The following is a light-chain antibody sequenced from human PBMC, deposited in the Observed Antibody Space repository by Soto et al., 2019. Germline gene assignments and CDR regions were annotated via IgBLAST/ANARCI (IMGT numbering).Light chain of an antibody. CDR3: AAWDDSLSGWV. Sequence: QSVLTQPPSASGTPGQRVTISCSGSSSNIGDNYVFWYQQFPGAAPKPLIFNNHQRPSGVPDRFSGAKSGTSASLSISGLRSEDEADYHCAAWDDSLSGWVFGGGTQLTVL. CDR2: NNH. CDR1: SSNIGDNY. V-gene: IGLV1-47*02. J-gene: IGLJ3*02.